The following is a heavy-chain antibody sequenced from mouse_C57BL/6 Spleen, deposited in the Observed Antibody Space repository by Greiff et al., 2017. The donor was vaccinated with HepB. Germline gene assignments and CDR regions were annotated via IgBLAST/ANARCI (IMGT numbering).Heavy chain of an antibody. D-gene: IGHD1-1*01. V-gene: IGHV1-39*01. J-gene: IGHJ1*03. CDR3: ARSLGYGSSYALLYFDV. CDR1: GYSFTDYN. Sequence: EVQLQQSGPELVKPGASVKISCKASGYSFTDYNMNWVKQSNGKSLEWIGVINPNYGTTSYNQKFKGKATLTVDQSSSTAYMQLNSLTSEDSAVYYCARSLGYGSSYALLYFDVWGTGTTVTVSS. CDR2: INPNYGTT.